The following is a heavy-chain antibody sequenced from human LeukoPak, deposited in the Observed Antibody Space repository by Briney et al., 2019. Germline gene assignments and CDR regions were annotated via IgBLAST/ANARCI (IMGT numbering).Heavy chain of an antibody. CDR3: ARRGAYFDY. Sequence: ASGKVSCKTSGYSFTGYYMHWVRQAPGQGLEWMGWVNPKNGGTNYPQKFQGRVTMTTDTSVGTAYMELSSLASDDTAVYYCARRGAYFDYWGQGTLVTVSS. CDR1: GYSFTGYY. J-gene: IGHJ4*02. CDR2: VNPKNGGT. V-gene: IGHV1-2*02.